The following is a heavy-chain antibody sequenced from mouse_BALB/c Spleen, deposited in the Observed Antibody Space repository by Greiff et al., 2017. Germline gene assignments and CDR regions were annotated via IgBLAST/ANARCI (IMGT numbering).Heavy chain of an antibody. D-gene: IGHD1-2*01. CDR1: GYSFTSYW. Sequence: VKVVESGPQLVRPGASVKISCKASGYSFTSYWMHWVKQRPGQGLEWIGMIDPSDSETRLNQKFKDKATLTVDKSSSTAYMQLSSPTSEDSAVYYCARRRTAGAMDYWGQGTSVTVSS. J-gene: IGHJ4*01. CDR3: ARRRTAGAMDY. V-gene: IGHV1S126*01. CDR2: IDPSDSET.